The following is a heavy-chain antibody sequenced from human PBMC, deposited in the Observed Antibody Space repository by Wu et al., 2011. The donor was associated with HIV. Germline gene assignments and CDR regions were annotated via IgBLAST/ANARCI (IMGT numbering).Heavy chain of an antibody. J-gene: IGHJ4*02. V-gene: IGHV1-69*06. D-gene: IGHD2-21*02. CDR1: GGTFSSFA. CDR2: IIPKLNAP. Sequence: QVQLVQSGAEVKRPGSSVKVSCKASGGTFSSFAISWVRQASGQGLEWMGGIIPKLNAPTYAHKFQGRITISADMSTSTSYMELSSLGSEDTAIYFCARGGDCGGDCYGIDYWGQGTLVTVSS. CDR3: ARGGDCGGDCYGIDY.